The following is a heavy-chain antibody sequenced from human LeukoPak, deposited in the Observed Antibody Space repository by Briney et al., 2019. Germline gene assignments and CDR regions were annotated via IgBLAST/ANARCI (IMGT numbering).Heavy chain of an antibody. CDR3: AKSTIVGATVDAFDI. D-gene: IGHD1-26*01. CDR1: GFTFSSYA. V-gene: IGHV3-30*02. J-gene: IGHJ3*02. CDR2: IRYDGTNR. Sequence: RSGGSLRLSCAASGFTFSSYAMSWVRQAPGKGLEWVAFIRYDGTNRYYADSVKGRFTISRDNSKNTLYLQMNSLRAEDTAVYYCAKSTIVGATVDAFDIWGQGTMVTVSS.